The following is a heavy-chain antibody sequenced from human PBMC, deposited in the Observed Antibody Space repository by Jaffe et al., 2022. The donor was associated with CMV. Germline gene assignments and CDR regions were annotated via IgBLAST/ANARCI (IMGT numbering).Heavy chain of an antibody. D-gene: IGHD3-3*01. V-gene: IGHV1-2*02. Sequence: QGQLVQSGGEVKKPGASVKVSCTASGYTFSGYYINWVRQAPGQGLEWMGWINPDTGVTNYAPKFQGRVTLTRDTSINTVYMDLTSLKSGDTATYFCARDSRRSYSFWSASYNPRERQVSWFDPWGQGTLVIVSS. CDR3: ARDSRRSYSFWSASYNPRERQVSWFDP. CDR2: INPDTGVT. J-gene: IGHJ5*02. CDR1: GYTFSGYY.